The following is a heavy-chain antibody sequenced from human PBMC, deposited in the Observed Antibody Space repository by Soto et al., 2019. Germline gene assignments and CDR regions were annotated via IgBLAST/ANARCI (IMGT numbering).Heavy chain of an antibody. D-gene: IGHD3-16*02. Sequence: SETLSLTCAAYGGSFSGYYWSWIRQPPGKGLEWIGEINHSGSTNYNPSLKSRVTISVDTSKNQFSLKLSSVTAAATAVYYCARGKLSDYVWGSYRYHFDYCGQGTVVPVS. CDR2: INHSGST. CDR1: GGSFSGYY. V-gene: IGHV4-34*01. J-gene: IGHJ4*02. CDR3: ARGKLSDYVWGSYRYHFDY.